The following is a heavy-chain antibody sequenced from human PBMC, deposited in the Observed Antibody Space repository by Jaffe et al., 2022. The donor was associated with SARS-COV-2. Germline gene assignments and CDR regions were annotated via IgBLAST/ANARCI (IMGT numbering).Heavy chain of an antibody. CDR2: IYYSGST. CDR3: ARPAYCGGDCPPGDY. D-gene: IGHD2-21*02. Sequence: QLQLQESGPGLVKPSETLSLTCTVSGGSISSSSYYWGWIRQPPGKGLEWIGSIYYSGSTYYNPSLKSRVTISVDTSKNQFSLKLSSVTAADTAVYYCARPAYCGGDCPPGDYWGQGTLVTVSS. J-gene: IGHJ4*02. CDR1: GGSISSSSYY. V-gene: IGHV4-39*01.